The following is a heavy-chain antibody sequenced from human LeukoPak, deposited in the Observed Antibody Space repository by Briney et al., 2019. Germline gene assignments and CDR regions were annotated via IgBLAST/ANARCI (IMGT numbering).Heavy chain of an antibody. V-gene: IGHV4-39*07. CDR1: GGSISSYY. CDR2: IYYSGST. CDR3: ARDEELSRLLGDNWFDP. Sequence: SETLSLTCTVSGGSISSYYWSWIRQPPGKGLEWIGSIYYSGSTYYNPSLKSRVTISVDTSKNQFSLKLSSVTAADTAVYYCARDEELSRLLGDNWFDPWGQGTLVTVSS. D-gene: IGHD1-26*01. J-gene: IGHJ5*02.